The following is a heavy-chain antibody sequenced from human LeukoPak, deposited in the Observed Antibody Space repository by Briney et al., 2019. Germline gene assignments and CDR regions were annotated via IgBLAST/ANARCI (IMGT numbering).Heavy chain of an antibody. J-gene: IGHJ6*02. Sequence: ASVKVSCKASGYTFTGYYMHWVRQAPGQGLEWMRRINPNSGGTNYAQKFQGRVTMTRDTSISTAYMELSRLRSDDTAVYYCARWVTMVRGALYGMDVWGQGTTVTVSS. D-gene: IGHD3-10*01. CDR1: GYTFTGYY. CDR2: INPNSGGT. CDR3: ARWVTMVRGALYGMDV. V-gene: IGHV1-2*06.